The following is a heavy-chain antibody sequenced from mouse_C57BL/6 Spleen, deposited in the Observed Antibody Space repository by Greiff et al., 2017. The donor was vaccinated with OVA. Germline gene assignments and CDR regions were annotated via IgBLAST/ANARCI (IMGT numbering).Heavy chain of an antibody. CDR1: GYSITSGYY. CDR3: ARETTVVARRYYFDY. CDR2: ISYDGSN. Sequence: ESGPGLVKPSQSLSLTCSVTGYSITSGYYWNWIRQFPGNKLEWMGYISYDGSNNYNPSLKNRISITRDTSKNQFFLKLNSVTTEDTATYYCARETTVVARRYYFDYWGQGTTLTVSS. V-gene: IGHV3-6*01. D-gene: IGHD1-1*01. J-gene: IGHJ2*01.